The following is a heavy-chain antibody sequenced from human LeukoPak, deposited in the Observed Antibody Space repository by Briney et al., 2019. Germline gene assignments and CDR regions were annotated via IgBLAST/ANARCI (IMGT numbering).Heavy chain of an antibody. CDR3: AKYDNSGRAGGY. Sequence: GGSLRLSCAASGFTFSTYWMHWVRQAPGKGLEWVAVIWYDGSNKYYADSVKGRFTISRDNSKNTLYLQMNSLRAEDTAVYYCAKYDNSGRAGGYWGQGTLVTVSS. CDR1: GFTFSTYW. CDR2: IWYDGSNK. J-gene: IGHJ4*02. V-gene: IGHV3-33*08. D-gene: IGHD3-22*01.